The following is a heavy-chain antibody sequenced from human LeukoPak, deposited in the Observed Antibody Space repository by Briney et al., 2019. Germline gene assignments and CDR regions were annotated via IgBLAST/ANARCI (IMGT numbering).Heavy chain of an antibody. J-gene: IGHJ4*02. CDR3: ARWMRGYSYGYYFDY. CDR2: INHSGST. CDR1: GGSFSGYY. D-gene: IGHD5-18*01. V-gene: IGHV4-34*01. Sequence: PSETLSLTCAVYGGSFSGYYWSWIRQPPGKGLEWIGEINHSGSTNYNPSLKSRVTISVDTSKNQFSLKLSSVTAADTAVYYCARWMRGYSYGYYFDYWGQGTLVTVSS.